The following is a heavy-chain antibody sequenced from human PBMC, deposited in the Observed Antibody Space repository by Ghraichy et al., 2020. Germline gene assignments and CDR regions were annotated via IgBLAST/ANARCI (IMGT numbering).Heavy chain of an antibody. CDR3: SRGCSGGSCNSGYGMDV. V-gene: IGHV4-4*07. Sequence: SETLSLTCSVFGGSIGSHYWSWIRQPAGGKGLEWIGRIYGSGSTNYNPSLKSRVTLSVDTSKNEVSMRLSSVTAADTAVYFCSRGCSGGSCNSGYGMDVWGQGTSVTVSS. D-gene: IGHD2-15*01. CDR2: IYGSGST. CDR1: GGSIGSHY. J-gene: IGHJ6*02.